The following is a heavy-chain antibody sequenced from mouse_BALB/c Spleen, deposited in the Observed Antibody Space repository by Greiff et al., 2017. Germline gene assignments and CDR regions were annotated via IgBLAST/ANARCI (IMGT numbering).Heavy chain of an antibody. CDR3: ARSPYYRYDGPWFAY. J-gene: IGHJ3*01. Sequence: VQLQESGPGLVKPSQSLSLTCTVTGYSITSDYAWNWIRQFPGNKLEWMGYISYSGSTSYNPSLKSRISITRDTSKNQFFLQLNSVTTEDTATYYCARSPYYRYDGPWFAYWGQGTLVTVSA. CDR2: ISYSGST. D-gene: IGHD2-14*01. CDR1: GYSITSDYA. V-gene: IGHV3-2*02.